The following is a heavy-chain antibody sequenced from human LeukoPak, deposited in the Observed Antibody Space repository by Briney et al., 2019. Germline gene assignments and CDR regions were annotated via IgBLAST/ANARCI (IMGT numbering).Heavy chain of an antibody. D-gene: IGHD3-22*01. CDR3: ARAPLPHIGVVITFGY. CDR1: GYTFTGYY. V-gene: IGHV1-46*01. CDR2: INPSGGST. Sequence: ASVKVSCKASGYTFTGYYMHWVRQAPGQGLEWMGIINPSGGSTSYAQKFQGRVTMTRDTSTSTVYMELSSLRSEDTAVYYCARAPLPHIGVVITFGYWGQGTLVTVSS. J-gene: IGHJ4*02.